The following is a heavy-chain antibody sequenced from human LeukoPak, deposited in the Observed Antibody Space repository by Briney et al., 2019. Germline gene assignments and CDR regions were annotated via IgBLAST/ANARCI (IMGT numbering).Heavy chain of an antibody. CDR2: INAGNGNT. CDR1: GYTFTSYA. Sequence: ASVKVSCKASGYTFTSYAMHWVRQAPGQRLEWMGWINAGNGNTKYSQKFQGRVTITADESTSTAYMELSSLRSEDTAVYYCARDLNGSGSYDYWGQGTLVTVSS. D-gene: IGHD3-10*01. V-gene: IGHV1-3*01. CDR3: ARDLNGSGSYDY. J-gene: IGHJ4*02.